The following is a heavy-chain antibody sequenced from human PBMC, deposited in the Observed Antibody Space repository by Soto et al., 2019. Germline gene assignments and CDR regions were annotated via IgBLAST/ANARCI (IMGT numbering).Heavy chain of an antibody. CDR1: GFSLSTSGVG. D-gene: IGHD3-9*01. CDR2: IYWDDDK. CDR3: AHSPPWYDILACSIMAADAFDI. Sequence: QITLKESGPTLVKPTQTLTLTCTFSGFSLSTSGVGVGWIRQPPGKALEWLALIYWDDDKRYSPSLKSRLTITKDTSKIQVVLTMTNMDPVDTAIYYCAHSPPWYDILACSIMAADAFDIWGQGTMVTVSS. V-gene: IGHV2-5*02. J-gene: IGHJ3*02.